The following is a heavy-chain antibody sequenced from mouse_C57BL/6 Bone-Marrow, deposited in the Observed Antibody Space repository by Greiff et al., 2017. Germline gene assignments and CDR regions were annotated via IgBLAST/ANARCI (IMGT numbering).Heavy chain of an antibody. Sequence: EVQVVESGEGLVKPGGSLKLSCAASGFTFSSYAMSWVRQTPEKRLEWVAYISSGGDYIYYADTVKGRFTISRDNARNTLYLQMSSLKSEDTAMYYCTREGYYYGSLYWGQGTLVTVSA. CDR2: ISSGGDYI. J-gene: IGHJ3*01. D-gene: IGHD1-1*01. CDR1: GFTFSSYA. CDR3: TREGYYYGSLY. V-gene: IGHV5-9-1*02.